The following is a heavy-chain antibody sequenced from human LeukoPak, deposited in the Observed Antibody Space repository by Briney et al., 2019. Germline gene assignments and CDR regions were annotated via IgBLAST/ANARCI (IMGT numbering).Heavy chain of an antibody. D-gene: IGHD3-3*01. CDR2: IWYDGSEK. Sequence: PGGSLRPSCAASGFTFRNFGMHWVRQAPGKGLEWVAVIWYDGSEKYYADSVKGRFIISRDNSKNMLYLQTNSLRAEDTAVYYCVRDRNALQFLDFWGQGTVVTVSS. CDR1: GFTFRNFG. CDR3: VRDRNALQFLDF. J-gene: IGHJ4*02. V-gene: IGHV3-33*01.